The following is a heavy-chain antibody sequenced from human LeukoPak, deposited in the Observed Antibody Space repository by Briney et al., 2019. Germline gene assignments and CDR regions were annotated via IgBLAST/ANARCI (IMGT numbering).Heavy chain of an antibody. Sequence: GRSLRLSCAASGFTFSSYSMNWVRQAPGKGLEWVSSISSSSSYIYYADSVKGRFTISRDNAKNSLYLQMNSLRAEDTAVYYCARDGVPAADYFNWFDPWGQGTLVTVSS. D-gene: IGHD2-2*01. CDR1: GFTFSSYS. CDR2: ISSSSSYI. J-gene: IGHJ5*02. V-gene: IGHV3-21*01. CDR3: ARDGVPAADYFNWFDP.